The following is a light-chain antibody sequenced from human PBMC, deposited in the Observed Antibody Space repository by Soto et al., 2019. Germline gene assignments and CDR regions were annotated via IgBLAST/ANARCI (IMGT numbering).Light chain of an antibody. J-gene: IGLJ2*01. V-gene: IGLV2-14*01. CDR3: SSSTGSSTLV. Sequence: QSALTQPASVSGSPGQSITISCTGTSSDVGGYNYVSWYQQHPGKAPKLMIYDVSNRPSGVSSRFSGSKSGNTASLTISGLQAEDEADYYCSSSTGSSTLVFGGGTKLPVL. CDR1: SSDVGGYNY. CDR2: DVS.